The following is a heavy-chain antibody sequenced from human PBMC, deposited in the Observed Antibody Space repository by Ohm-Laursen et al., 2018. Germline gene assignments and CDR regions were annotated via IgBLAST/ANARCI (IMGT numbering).Heavy chain of an antibody. CDR3: AREEYHISGGYYHGSEY. J-gene: IGHJ4*02. D-gene: IGHD3-22*01. V-gene: IGHV3-11*01. CDR2: TSSSGSTI. CDR1: GFTFSDYY. Sequence: GSLRLSCTASGFTFSDYYMSWVRQAPGKGLEWVSYTSSSGSTIYYADSAKGRFTITRDNAKNSLYLQMNSLRVEDTAMYYCAREEYHISGGYYHGSEYWGQGTLVTVSS.